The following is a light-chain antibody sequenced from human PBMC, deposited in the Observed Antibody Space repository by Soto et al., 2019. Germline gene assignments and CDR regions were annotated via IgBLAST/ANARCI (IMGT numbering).Light chain of an antibody. CDR2: HAS. J-gene: IGKJ1*01. V-gene: IGKV1-5*01. CDR3: QQYNSYS. CDR1: HSVDSTQ. Sequence: TQSPGTLSLSPGERATLSCRTSHSVDSTQLAWYQQKPGTAPKLLIYHASTLESGVPSRFSGSGSGTEFTLTISSLQPDDFATYYCQQYNSYSFGQGTKVEMK.